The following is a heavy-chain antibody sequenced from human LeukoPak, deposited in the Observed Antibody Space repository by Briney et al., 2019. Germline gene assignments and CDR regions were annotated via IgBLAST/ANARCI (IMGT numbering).Heavy chain of an antibody. V-gene: IGHV1-18*01. J-gene: IGHJ4*02. CDR1: GYTFTSYG. D-gene: IGHD5-18*01. CDR2: ISAYNCNT. Sequence: ASVKVSCKASGYTFTSYGISWVRQAPGQGLEWMGWISAYNCNTNYAQKLQGRVTMTTDTSTSTAYMELRSLRSDDTAVYYCARVGGDTDPYYFDYWGQGTLVTASS. CDR3: ARVGGDTDPYYFDY.